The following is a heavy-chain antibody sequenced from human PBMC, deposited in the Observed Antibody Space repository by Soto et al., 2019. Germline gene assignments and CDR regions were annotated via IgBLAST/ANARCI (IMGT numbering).Heavy chain of an antibody. V-gene: IGHV1-18*01. CDR2: ISVFNGDT. Sequence: QVQLLQSGGEVKTPVASLKVSCKAIGYTSSSYGINWVRQAPGQGLEWMGWISVFNGDTKYAQKFQGRVAITKDPGTSTAHMELRSLRSDDAAVYFCATKDDHKDDQPYYYGMDIWGQGTTVTVSS. CDR1: GYTSSSYG. J-gene: IGHJ6*02. D-gene: IGHD3-16*01. CDR3: ATKDDHKDDQPYYYGMDI.